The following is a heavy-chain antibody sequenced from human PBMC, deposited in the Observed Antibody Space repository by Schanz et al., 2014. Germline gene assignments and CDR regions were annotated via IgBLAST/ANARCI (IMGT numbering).Heavy chain of an antibody. Sequence: QVQLVQSGVEVKRPGASVRVSCKASGYSFTDYAIHWVRQAPGQGPEWMGWISAFDDKTDYAQNFQGRLIMTTDTSTTTVYMELRNVRYDDTAMYYCARGIPYCSSTSCSGLDAYDVWGQGTLXTVSS. CDR3: ARGIPYCSSTSCSGLDAYDV. D-gene: IGHD2-2*01. J-gene: IGHJ3*01. CDR1: GYSFTDYA. CDR2: ISAFDDKT. V-gene: IGHV1-18*01.